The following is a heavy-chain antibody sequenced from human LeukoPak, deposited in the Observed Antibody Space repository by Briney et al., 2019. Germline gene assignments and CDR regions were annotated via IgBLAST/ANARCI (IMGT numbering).Heavy chain of an antibody. J-gene: IGHJ4*02. CDR3: VRQSQGLDY. CDR1: GFTFSPHT. D-gene: IGHD5/OR15-5a*01. Sequence: GRSLRLSCVASGFTFSPHTMHWVRQAPGKGLEWLAVITENERTKFYADSVRGRFTVPRDDWRNTVHLQMSSLTTDDTAVYFCVRQSQGLDYWGQGTQVTVSS. CDR2: ITENERTK. V-gene: IGHV3-30-3*01.